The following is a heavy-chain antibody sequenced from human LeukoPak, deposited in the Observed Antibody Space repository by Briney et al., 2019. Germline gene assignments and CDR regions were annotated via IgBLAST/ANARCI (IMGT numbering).Heavy chain of an antibody. CDR3: ARGIAVAGTWYYYYGMDV. CDR1: GYTFTGYY. CDR2: ISAYNGNT. V-gene: IGHV1-18*04. Sequence: APVKVSCKASGYTFTGYYMHWVRQAPGQGLEWMGWISAYNGNTNYAQKLQGRVTMTTDTSTSTAYMELRSLRSDDTAVYYCARGIAVAGTWYYYYGMDVWGQGTTVTVSS. J-gene: IGHJ6*02. D-gene: IGHD6-19*01.